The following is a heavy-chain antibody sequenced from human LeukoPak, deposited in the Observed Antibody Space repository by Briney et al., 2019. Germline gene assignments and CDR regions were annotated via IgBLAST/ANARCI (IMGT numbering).Heavy chain of an antibody. J-gene: IGHJ5*02. CDR3: ARSTGYYAPFDP. V-gene: IGHV4-39*01. CDR2: IYYSGST. Sequence: SETLSLTCTVSGGSITTNNYYWGWIRQPPGKGLEWIGRIYYSGSTYYNPSLKSRITISVDTSKNQFSLKLSSVTAADTAVYYCARSTGYYAPFDPWGQGTLVTVSS. CDR1: GGSITTNNYY. D-gene: IGHD3-9*01.